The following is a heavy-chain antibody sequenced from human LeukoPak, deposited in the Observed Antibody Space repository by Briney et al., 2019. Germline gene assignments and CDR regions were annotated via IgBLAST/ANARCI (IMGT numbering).Heavy chain of an antibody. CDR2: IYTSGST. CDR1: GGSFSGYY. V-gene: IGHV4-59*10. Sequence: PSETLSLTCAVYGGSFSGYYWSWIRQPAGKGLEWIGRIYTSGSTNYNPSLKSRVTISVDTSKNQFSLKLSSVTAADTAVYYCARGPYYDSSGYYNWFDPWGQGTLVTVSS. CDR3: ARGPYYDSSGYYNWFDP. J-gene: IGHJ5*02. D-gene: IGHD3-22*01.